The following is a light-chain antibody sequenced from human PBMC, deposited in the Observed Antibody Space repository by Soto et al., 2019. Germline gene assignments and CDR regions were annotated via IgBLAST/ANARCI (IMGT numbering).Light chain of an antibody. CDR3: QSYDSSLSGYV. CDR2: ENN. CDR1: SSNIGAGYE. V-gene: IGLV1-40*01. J-gene: IGLJ1*01. Sequence: QSVLTQPPSVSEAPGQRVTISCTGSSSNIGAGYEAHWYQQVPGTAPKLLIYENNNRPSGVPDRFSGSKSGTSASLAITGLHAEDEAEYYGQSYDSSLSGYVFGTGTKLTVL.